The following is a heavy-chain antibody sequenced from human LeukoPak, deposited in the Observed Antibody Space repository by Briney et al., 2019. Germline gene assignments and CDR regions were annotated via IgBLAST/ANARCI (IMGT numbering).Heavy chain of an antibody. V-gene: IGHV3-48*02. CDR1: GFTFSSYS. CDR3: ASSGSYRFVD. J-gene: IGHJ4*02. CDR2: IANSGTAM. Sequence: PGGSLTLSCAASGFTFSSYSMICLRPAQGQGRVWVSHIANSGTAMFYAVSVRGSFTISRDNAKNSLYLQRNSLRDEDTAVFYCASSGSYRFVDWGQGTLGTVSA. D-gene: IGHD1-26*01.